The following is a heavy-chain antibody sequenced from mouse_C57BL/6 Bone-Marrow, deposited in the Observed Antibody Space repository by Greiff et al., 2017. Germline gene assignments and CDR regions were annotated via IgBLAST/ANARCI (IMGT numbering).Heavy chain of an antibody. J-gene: IGHJ4*01. Sequence: QVTLKVSGPGILQSSQTLSLTCSFSGFSLSTSGMGVSWIRQPSGKGLEWLAHIYWDDDKRYNPSLKSRLTISKDTSRNQVFLKITSVDTADTATYYCARSPLYYGSSFYAMDYWGQGTSVTVSS. V-gene: IGHV8-12*01. CDR1: GFSLSTSGMG. CDR3: ARSPLYYGSSFYAMDY. CDR2: IYWDDDK. D-gene: IGHD1-1*01.